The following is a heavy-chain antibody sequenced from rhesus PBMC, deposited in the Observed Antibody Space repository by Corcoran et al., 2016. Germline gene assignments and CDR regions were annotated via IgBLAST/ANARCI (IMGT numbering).Heavy chain of an antibody. D-gene: IGHD3-34*01. CDR2: INSAGSST. J-gene: IGHJ4*01. Sequence: VQLVESGGGLAKPGGSLRLSCAASGFTFSNYWMYWVRQAPGKGLEWISAINSAGSSTYYADSVKGRFTISRENAKNTLYLQIDSLRAEDTAVYYWAKDPWGDSDYWGQGVLVTVSS. CDR1: GFTFSNYW. CDR3: AKDPWGDSDY. V-gene: IGHV3-28*02.